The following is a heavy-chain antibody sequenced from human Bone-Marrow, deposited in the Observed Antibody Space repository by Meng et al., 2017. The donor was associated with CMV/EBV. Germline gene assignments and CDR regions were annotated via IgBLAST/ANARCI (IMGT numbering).Heavy chain of an antibody. V-gene: IGHV5-51*01. CDR2: IYPGDSDT. CDR3: ARLAWGVRAAEYRDY. J-gene: IGHJ4*02. Sequence: KVSCKDSGYSFTNYWIGWVRQMPGKGLEWMGIIYPGDSDTKYSPSFQGHVTISYDKSITTAYLQWSSLKASDTAMYYCARLAWGVRAAEYRDYWGQGTRVTVSS. D-gene: IGHD6-13*01. CDR1: GYSFTNYW.